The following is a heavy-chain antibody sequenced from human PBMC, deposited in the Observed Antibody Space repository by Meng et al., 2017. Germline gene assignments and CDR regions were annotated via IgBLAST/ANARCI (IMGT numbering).Heavy chain of an antibody. CDR1: GGSISSGSYY. Sequence: SETLSLTCTVSGGSISSGSYYWSWIRQPAGKGLEWIGRIYTSGSTNYNPSLKSRVTISVDTSKNQFSLKLSSVTAADTAVYYCAKGTLGATTDAFDIWGQGTRVTVSS. D-gene: IGHD1-26*01. CDR3: AKGTLGATTDAFDI. V-gene: IGHV4-61*02. CDR2: IYTSGST. J-gene: IGHJ3*02.